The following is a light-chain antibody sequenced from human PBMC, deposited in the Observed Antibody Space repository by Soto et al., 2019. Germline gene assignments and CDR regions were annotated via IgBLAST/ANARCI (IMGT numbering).Light chain of an antibody. CDR1: ISNIGSGYD. CDR3: QSYDNMVSPYNYV. Sequence: QSALTQPPSVSGAPGQRITISCTGTISNIGSGYDVHWYQQRPGTAPKLLIYGNNNRPSGVPDRFSGSKSDTSASLAINGLQAEDEAAYYCQSYDNMVSPYNYVFGPGTKVTVL. V-gene: IGLV1-40*01. J-gene: IGLJ1*01. CDR2: GNN.